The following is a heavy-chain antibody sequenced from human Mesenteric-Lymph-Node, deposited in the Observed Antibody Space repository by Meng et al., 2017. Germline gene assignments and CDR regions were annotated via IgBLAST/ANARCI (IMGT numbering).Heavy chain of an antibody. CDR1: GGTFSSYA. D-gene: IGHD4-17*01. J-gene: IGHJ4*02. V-gene: IGHV1-69*06. Sequence: SVKVSCKASGGTFSSYAISWVRQAPGQGLEWMGGIIPIFGTANYAQKFQGRVTITADKSTSTAYMELSSLRSEDTAVYYCAREGLSYGDYMQEYYFDYWGQGTLVTVSS. CDR3: AREGLSYGDYMQEYYFDY. CDR2: IIPIFGTA.